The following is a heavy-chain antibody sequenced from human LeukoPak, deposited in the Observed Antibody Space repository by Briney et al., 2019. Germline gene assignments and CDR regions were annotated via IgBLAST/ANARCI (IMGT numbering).Heavy chain of an antibody. CDR1: GGSISSGGYY. CDR3: ARTDQSMVRGVIDY. D-gene: IGHD3-10*01. V-gene: IGHV4-31*03. CDR2: IYYSGST. J-gene: IGHJ4*02. Sequence: PSETLSLTCTVSGGSISSGGYYWSWIRQHPGKGLEWIGYIYYSGSTYYNPSLKSRVTISVDTSKNQFSLKLSSVTAADTAVYYCARTDQSMVRGVIDYWGQGTLVTVSS.